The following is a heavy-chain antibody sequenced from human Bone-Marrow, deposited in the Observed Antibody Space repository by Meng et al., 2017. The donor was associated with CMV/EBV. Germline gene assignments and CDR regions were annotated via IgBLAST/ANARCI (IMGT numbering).Heavy chain of an antibody. V-gene: IGHV4-34*01. J-gene: IGHJ5*02. CDR2: INHSGST. Sequence: SETLSLTCAVYGGSFSGYYWSWIRQPPGKGLEWIGEINHSGSTNYNPSLKSRVTISVDTSKNQFSLKLSSVTAADTAVYYCARDVAIYCSGGSCYRGSYWFDPWGQGTLVTVSS. D-gene: IGHD2-15*01. CDR1: GGSFSGYY. CDR3: ARDVAIYCSGGSCYRGSYWFDP.